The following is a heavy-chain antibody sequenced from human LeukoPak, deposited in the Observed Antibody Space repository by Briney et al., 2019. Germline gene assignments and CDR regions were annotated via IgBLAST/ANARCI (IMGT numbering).Heavy chain of an antibody. V-gene: IGHV1-3*01. Sequence: ASVKVSCKASGYTFTSYAMHWVRQAPGQRLEWMGWINAGNGNTKYSQKFQGRVTITRDTSASTAYMELSSLRSEDTAVYYCARSPYSGYDFDYWGQGTLVTVSS. CDR2: INAGNGNT. D-gene: IGHD5-12*01. CDR1: GYTFTSYA. J-gene: IGHJ4*02. CDR3: ARSPYSGYDFDY.